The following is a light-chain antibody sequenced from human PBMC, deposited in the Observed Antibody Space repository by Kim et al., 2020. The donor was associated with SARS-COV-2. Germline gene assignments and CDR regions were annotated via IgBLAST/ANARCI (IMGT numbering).Light chain of an antibody. CDR1: NIGGKN. Sequence: SYELTQPPSLSVAPGKTARITCGGNNIGGKNVRWYQQKPGQAPVLVKFYTSDRPSGLPARISASNSGNTATLTISGVEAGDEADYYCQGWDTSTDHVV. CDR3: QGWDTSTDHVV. V-gene: IGLV3-21*04. J-gene: IGLJ2*01. CDR2: YTS.